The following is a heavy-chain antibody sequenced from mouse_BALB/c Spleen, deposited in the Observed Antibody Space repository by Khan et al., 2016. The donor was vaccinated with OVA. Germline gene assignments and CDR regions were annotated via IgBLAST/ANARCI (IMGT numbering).Heavy chain of an antibody. CDR1: GFTFSTYG. CDR3: TRLAYYYDSEGFAY. V-gene: IGHV5-6*01. CDR2: VSTGGSYT. Sequence: EVELVESGGDLVKPGGSLKLSCAASGFTFSTYGMSWVRQTPDKRLEWVATVSTGGSYTYYPDSVKGRFTISRDNAKNTLYLQMSGLKSEDTAMFYCTRLAYYYDSEGFAYWGQATLVTDAA. D-gene: IGHD1-1*01. J-gene: IGHJ3*01.